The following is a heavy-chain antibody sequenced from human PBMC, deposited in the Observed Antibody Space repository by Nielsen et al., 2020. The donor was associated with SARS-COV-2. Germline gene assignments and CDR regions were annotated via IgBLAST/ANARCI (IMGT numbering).Heavy chain of an antibody. V-gene: IGHV1-58*01. CDR1: GFTFTSSA. D-gene: IGHD2-2*01. J-gene: IGHJ3*02. CDR2: IVVGSGNT. CDR3: AAPYCSSTSCSDAFDI. Sequence: SVQVSCKASGFTFTSSAVQWVRQARGQRLEWIGWIVVGSGNTNYAQKFQERVTITRDMSTSTAYMELSSLRSEDTAVYYCAAPYCSSTSCSDAFDIWGQGTMVTVSS.